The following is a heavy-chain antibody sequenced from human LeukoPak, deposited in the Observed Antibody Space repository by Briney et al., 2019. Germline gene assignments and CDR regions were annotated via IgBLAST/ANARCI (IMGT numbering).Heavy chain of an antibody. CDR3: ARVAARPLRRSGYYYYYYGMDV. CDR2: IIPIFGTA. V-gene: IGHV1-69*13. CDR1: GGTFSSYA. D-gene: IGHD6-6*01. Sequence: GASVKVSCKASGGTFSSYAISWVRQAPGQGLEWMGGIIPIFGTANYAQKFQGRVTITADESTSTAYMELSSLRSEDTAVYYCARVAARPLRRSGYYYYYYGMDVWGQGTTVTVSS. J-gene: IGHJ6*02.